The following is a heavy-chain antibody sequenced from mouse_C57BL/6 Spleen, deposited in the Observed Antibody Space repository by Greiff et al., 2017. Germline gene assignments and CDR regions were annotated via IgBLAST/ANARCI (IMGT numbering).Heavy chain of an antibody. D-gene: IGHD4-1*01. CDR3: AKSHWVYYFDY. CDR1: GYTFTDYN. CDR2: LNPNNGGT. J-gene: IGHJ2*01. V-gene: IGHV1-22*01. Sequence: VQLQQSGPELVKPGASVKMSCKASGYTFTDYNMHWVKQSHGKSLEWIGSLNPNNGGTSYNQKFKGKATLTVNKSSSTAYMELRRLTSEDYAVYYCAKSHWVYYFDYGGQGPTLTVAS.